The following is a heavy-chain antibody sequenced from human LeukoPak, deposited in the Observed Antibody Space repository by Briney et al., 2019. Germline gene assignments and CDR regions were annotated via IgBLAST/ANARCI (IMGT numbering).Heavy chain of an antibody. V-gene: IGHV4-4*02. CDR3: ASQGGLRNDF. CDR1: GGSITTRDC. J-gene: IGHJ4*02. CDR2: ICLDGRI. D-gene: IGHD2-15*01. Sequence: SETLSLTCGVSGGSITTRDCWCWVRRPPGEGLEWIGEICLDGRIHYTASLKSRVSISMDRPKAQFSLNLISVTAADTAMYFCASQGGLRNDFWGQGILVTVSS.